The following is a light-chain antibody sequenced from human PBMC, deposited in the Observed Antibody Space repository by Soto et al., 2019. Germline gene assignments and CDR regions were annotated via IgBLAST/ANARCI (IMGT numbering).Light chain of an antibody. CDR3: RSYTDSNTVL. CDR2: EVA. V-gene: IGLV2-14*01. Sequence: QSALTQPASVSGSPGQSITISCTGTSSDVGAYNYVSWYQHHPGKAPKLIIYEVANRPSGVSNRFSGSKSGNTASLTISGLQAEDEADYYCRSYTDSNTVLFGGGTKLTVL. CDR1: SSDVGAYNY. J-gene: IGLJ2*01.